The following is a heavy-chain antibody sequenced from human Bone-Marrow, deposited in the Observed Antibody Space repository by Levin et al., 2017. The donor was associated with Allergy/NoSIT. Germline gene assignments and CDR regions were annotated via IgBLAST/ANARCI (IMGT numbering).Heavy chain of an antibody. CDR3: AKEGRTTVTTSNY. CDR2: ISWNSGSI. V-gene: IGHV3-9*01. Sequence: GGSLRLSCAASGFTFDDYAMHWVRQAPGKGLEWVSGISWNSGSIGYADSVKGRFTISRDNAKNSLYLQMNSLRAEDTALYYCAKEGRTTVTTSNYWGQGTLVTVSS. D-gene: IGHD4-17*01. J-gene: IGHJ4*02. CDR1: GFTFDDYA.